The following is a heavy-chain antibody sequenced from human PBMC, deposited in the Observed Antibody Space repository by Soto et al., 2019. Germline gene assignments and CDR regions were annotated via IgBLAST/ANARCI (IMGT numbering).Heavy chain of an antibody. Sequence: ASVKVSCKASGGTFSSYAISWVRQAPGQGLEWMGGIIPIFGTANYAQKFQGRVTITADESTSTAYMELSSLRSEDTAVYYCARPGIAAAGPFDYWGQGTLVTVSS. CDR1: GGTFSSYA. CDR2: IIPIFGTA. CDR3: ARPGIAAAGPFDY. J-gene: IGHJ4*02. D-gene: IGHD6-13*01. V-gene: IGHV1-69*13.